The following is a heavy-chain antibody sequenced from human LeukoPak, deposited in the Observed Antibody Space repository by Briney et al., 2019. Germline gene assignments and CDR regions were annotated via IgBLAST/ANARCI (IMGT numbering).Heavy chain of an antibody. CDR1: GFTVSSNY. V-gene: IGHV3-21*01. J-gene: IGHJ3*02. Sequence: GGSLRLSCAASGFTVSSNYMSWVRQAPGKGLEWVSSISSSSSYIYYADSVKGRFTISRDNAKNSLYLQMNSLRAEDTAVYYCARDPNYYDSKRDAFDIWGQGTMVTVSS. CDR2: ISSSSSYI. D-gene: IGHD3-22*01. CDR3: ARDPNYYDSKRDAFDI.